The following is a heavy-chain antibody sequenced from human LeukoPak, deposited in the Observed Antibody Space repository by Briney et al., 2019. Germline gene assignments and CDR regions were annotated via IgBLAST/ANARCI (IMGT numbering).Heavy chain of an antibody. J-gene: IGHJ4*02. V-gene: IGHV3-74*01. CDR1: GFTFSSYW. CDR3: ARDWGHCTNGVCYRFDY. Sequence: PGGSLRLSCAASGFTFSSYWMHWVRQAPGKGLVWVSRINSDGSSTSYADSVKGRFTISRDNAKNTLYLQMNSLRAEDTAVYYCARDWGHCTNGVCYRFDYWGQGALVTVSS. D-gene: IGHD2-8*01. CDR2: INSDGSST.